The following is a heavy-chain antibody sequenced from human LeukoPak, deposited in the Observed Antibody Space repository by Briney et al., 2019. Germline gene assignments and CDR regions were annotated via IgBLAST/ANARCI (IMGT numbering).Heavy chain of an antibody. D-gene: IGHD5-12*01. CDR3: ARDFALSIGGYSGYPDY. CDR1: GGSISSYY. V-gene: IGHV4-4*07. CDR2: IYTSGST. J-gene: IGHJ4*02. Sequence: SETLSLTCTVSGGSISSYYWSWIRQPAGKGLEWIGRIYTSGSTNYNPSLKSRVTMSVDTSKNQFSLKLSSVTAEDTAVYYCARDFALSIGGYSGYPDYWGQGTLVTVSS.